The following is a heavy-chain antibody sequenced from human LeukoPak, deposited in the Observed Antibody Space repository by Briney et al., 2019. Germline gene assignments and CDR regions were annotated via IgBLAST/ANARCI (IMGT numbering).Heavy chain of an antibody. D-gene: IGHD6-19*01. CDR3: ARATPSGWYWY. CDR2: INHSGST. CDR1: GGSFSGYY. J-gene: IGHJ4*02. Sequence: SETPSLTCAVYGGSFSGYYWSWIRQPPGKGLEWIGEINHSGSTNYNPSPKSRVTISVDTSKNQFSLKLSSVTAADTAVYYCARATPSGWYWYWGQGTLVTVSS. V-gene: IGHV4-34*01.